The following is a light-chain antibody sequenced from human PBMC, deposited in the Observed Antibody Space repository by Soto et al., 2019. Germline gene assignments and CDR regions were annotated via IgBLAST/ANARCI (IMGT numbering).Light chain of an antibody. Sequence: EIVLTQSPGTLSLSPGERATLSCRASQSINNNYLAWYQQKPGQAPRLLIYGASIRASGIADRFSGSGSGTDFTLTITRLEPEDFTVYYCQHYCTSPFTFGPGTKVDFK. V-gene: IGKV3-20*01. CDR1: QSINNNY. CDR3: QHYCTSPFT. J-gene: IGKJ3*01. CDR2: GAS.